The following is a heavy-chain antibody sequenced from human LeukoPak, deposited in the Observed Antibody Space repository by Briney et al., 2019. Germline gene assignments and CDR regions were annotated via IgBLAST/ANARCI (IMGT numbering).Heavy chain of an antibody. J-gene: IGHJ6*02. D-gene: IGHD4-11*01. Sequence: ASVKVSCKVSGYTLTELSMHWVRQAPGKGLEWMGGFDPEDGETIYAQKFQGRVTMTEDTSTDTAYMELSSLRSEDTAVYYCATESKAKGPYHYYGMDVWGQGTTVTVSS. CDR3: ATESKAKGPYHYYGMDV. CDR2: FDPEDGET. CDR1: GYTLTELS. V-gene: IGHV1-24*01.